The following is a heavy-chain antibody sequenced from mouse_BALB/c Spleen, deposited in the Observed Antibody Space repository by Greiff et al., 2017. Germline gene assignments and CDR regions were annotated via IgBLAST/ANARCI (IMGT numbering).Heavy chain of an antibody. D-gene: IGHD2-1*01. CDR1: GFSLTSYG. V-gene: IGHV2-9*02. J-gene: IGHJ3*01. CDR3: ARGLDGNYVWFAY. CDR2: IWAGGST. Sequence: QVQLQQSGPGLVAPSQSLSITCTVSGFSLTSYGVHWVRQPPGKGLEWLGVIWAGGSTNYNSALMSRLSISKDNSKSQVFLKMNSLQTDDTAMYYCARGLDGNYVWFAYWGQGTLVTVSA.